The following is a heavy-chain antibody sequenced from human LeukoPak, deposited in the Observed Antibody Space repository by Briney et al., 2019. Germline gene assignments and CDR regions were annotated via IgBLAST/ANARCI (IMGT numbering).Heavy chain of an antibody. CDR3: ATSRARGPRNYFDY. J-gene: IGHJ4*02. V-gene: IGHV4-59*01. CDR2: IYYSGST. D-gene: IGHD6-6*01. Sequence: SETLSLTCTVSGGSISSYYWSWIRQPPGKGLEWIGYIYYSGSTNYNPSLKSRVTISVDTSKNQFSLKLSSVTAADTAVYYCATSRARGPRNYFDYWGQGTLVTVSS. CDR1: GGSISSYY.